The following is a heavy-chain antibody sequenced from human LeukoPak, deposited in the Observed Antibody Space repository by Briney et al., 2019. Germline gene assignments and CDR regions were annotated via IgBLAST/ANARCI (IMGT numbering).Heavy chain of an antibody. D-gene: IGHD3-10*01. V-gene: IGHV4-59*01. CDR1: GGSISSYY. J-gene: IGHJ6*03. CDR3: ARYYYGSGSYYNPLNYYYYYYMDV. Sequence: PSETLSLTCTVSGGSISSYYWSWIRQPPGKGLEWIGYIYYSGSTNYNPSLKSRVTISVDTSKNQFSLKLSSVTAADTAVYYCARYYYGSGSYYNPLNYYYYYYMDVWGKGTTVTISS. CDR2: IYYSGST.